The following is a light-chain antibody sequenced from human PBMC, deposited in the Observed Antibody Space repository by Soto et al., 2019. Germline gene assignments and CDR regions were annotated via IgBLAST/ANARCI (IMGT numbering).Light chain of an antibody. V-gene: IGLV2-14*01. CDR2: DVS. CDR1: SSDVGGYNY. J-gene: IGLJ1*01. CDR3: SSYTRSSTLV. Sequence: QSALTQPASVSGSPGQSITISCTGTSSDVGGYNYVYWYQQHPGKDTKLMIYDVSNRPSGVYNRFSGSKSDNTAYLTISGLNAEDESDYYCSSYTRSSTLVFGTGTKLTVL.